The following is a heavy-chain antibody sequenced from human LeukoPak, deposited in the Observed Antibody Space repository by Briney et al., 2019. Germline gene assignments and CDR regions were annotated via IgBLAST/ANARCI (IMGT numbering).Heavy chain of an antibody. Sequence: SETLSLTCSVYGGSFSGYYWSWLRQPPGKGLEWIGEINHSGSTNYNSSLKSRVTISLDTSKKQFSLKLSSVTAADTAVYYCASTERCSTTCPLDYWGQGTLVTVSS. D-gene: IGHD2-2*01. CDR2: INHSGST. J-gene: IGHJ4*02. CDR3: ASTERCSTTCPLDY. V-gene: IGHV4-34*01. CDR1: GGSFSGYY.